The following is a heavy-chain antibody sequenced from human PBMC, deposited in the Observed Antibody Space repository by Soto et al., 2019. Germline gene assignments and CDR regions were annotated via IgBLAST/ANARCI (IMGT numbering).Heavy chain of an antibody. V-gene: IGHV1-24*01. CDR2: FDPEDGET. CDR1: GYTLTELS. D-gene: IGHD1-7*01. CDR3: ATVGTNFRSSAIDY. J-gene: IGHJ4*02. Sequence: ASVKVSCKASGYTLTELSMHWVRQAPGKGLEWMGGFDPEDGETIYAQKFQGRVTMTEDTSTDTAYMELSSLRSEDTAVYYCATVGTNFRSSAIDYWGQGTLVTVSS.